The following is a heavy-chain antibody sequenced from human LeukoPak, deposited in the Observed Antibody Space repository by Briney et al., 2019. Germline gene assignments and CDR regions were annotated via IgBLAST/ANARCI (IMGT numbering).Heavy chain of an antibody. Sequence: PGGSLRLSCTASGFPFSSYAIYWVRQAPGKGLVWVARVHGDGYSISYADSVRGRFTISRDNAKDTLYLHMNSPRPEDTAVYYCATAQVGAPTDFWGQGTRVTVSS. D-gene: IGHD1-26*01. CDR3: ATAQVGAPTDF. J-gene: IGHJ4*02. V-gene: IGHV3-74*01. CDR2: VHGDGYSI. CDR1: GFPFSSYA.